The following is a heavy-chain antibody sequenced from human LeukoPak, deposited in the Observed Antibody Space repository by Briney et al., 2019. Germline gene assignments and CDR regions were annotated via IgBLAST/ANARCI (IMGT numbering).Heavy chain of an antibody. J-gene: IGHJ3*02. CDR3: ARDLKGQYQDAFDI. Sequence: GGSLRLSCAASGFTFSSYCMTWVRQAPGKGLEWVANIKHDGSEEYYLDAVMGRFTISRDNAKTSLYLKMTSLKAEDTAVYYCARDLKGQYQDAFDIWGQGTMVTVSS. D-gene: IGHD2-2*01. CDR1: GFTFSSYC. V-gene: IGHV3-7*01. CDR2: IKHDGSEE.